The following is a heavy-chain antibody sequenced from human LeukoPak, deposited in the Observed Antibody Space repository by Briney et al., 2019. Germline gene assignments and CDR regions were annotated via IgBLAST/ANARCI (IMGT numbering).Heavy chain of an antibody. CDR3: ARGAPGYSSSDRFDP. CDR1: GYSISSGYY. D-gene: IGHD6-13*01. CDR2: IYHSGST. Sequence: PSETLSLTCTVSGYSISSGYYWGWIRQPPGKGLEWIGSIYHSGSTYYNPSLKSRVTISVDTSKNQFSLKLSSVTAADTAVYYCARGAPGYSSSDRFDPWGQGTLVTVSS. V-gene: IGHV4-38-2*02. J-gene: IGHJ5*02.